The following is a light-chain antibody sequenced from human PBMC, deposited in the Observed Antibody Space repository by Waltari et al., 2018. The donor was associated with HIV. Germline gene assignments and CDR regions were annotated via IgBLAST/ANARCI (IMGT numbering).Light chain of an antibody. J-gene: IGKJ4*01. CDR1: QSVSGN. CDR2: DAS. Sequence: EIVLTQSPATLSLSPGERATLYCRASQSVSGNLAWYQQKPGQAPRLLLYDASNRATGIPARFSGSGSGTDFTLKISSLEPEDFAVYYCQQRSNWPLTFGGGTKVEIK. V-gene: IGKV3-11*01. CDR3: QQRSNWPLT.